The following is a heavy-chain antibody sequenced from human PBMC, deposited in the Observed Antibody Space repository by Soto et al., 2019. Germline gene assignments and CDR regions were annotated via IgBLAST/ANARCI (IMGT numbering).Heavy chain of an antibody. J-gene: IGHJ5*02. CDR3: ARQGYCSGVSCYNNWFDA. CDR1: GGTFSNYT. D-gene: IGHD2-15*01. Sequence: QVQVVQSGAEVKKPGYSVKVSCKASGGTFSNYTISWLRQASGQGLEWMGGFIPIFRTPNYAQKFRGRVTITADDSTNTAYMELSSLRSDDTAVYYCARQGYCSGVSCYNNWFDAWGQGTLVTVSS. V-gene: IGHV1-69*01. CDR2: FIPIFRTP.